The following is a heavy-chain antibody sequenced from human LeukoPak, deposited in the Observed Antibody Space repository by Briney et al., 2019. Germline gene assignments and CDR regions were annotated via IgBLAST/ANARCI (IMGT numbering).Heavy chain of an antibody. CDR3: ARAYPRYYDSGSLYWFDP. CDR1: GGSISSYY. J-gene: IGHJ5*02. D-gene: IGHD3-10*01. Sequence: LETLSLTCTVSGGSISSYYWSWIRQPPGKGLEWIGYIYYSGSTNYNPSLKSRVTISVDTSKNQFSLKLSSVTAADTTVYYCARAYPRYYDSGSLYWFDPWGQGTLVTVSS. V-gene: IGHV4-59*01. CDR2: IYYSGST.